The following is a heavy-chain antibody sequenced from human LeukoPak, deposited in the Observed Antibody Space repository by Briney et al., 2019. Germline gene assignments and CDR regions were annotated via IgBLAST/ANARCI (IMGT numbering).Heavy chain of an antibody. V-gene: IGHV3-74*01. CDR1: GFTFSSYW. J-gene: IGHJ4*02. CDR2: INSDGSST. CDR3: ARSMYYYGSGSYPALDY. D-gene: IGHD3-10*01. Sequence: GGSLRLSCAASGFTFSSYWMHWVRQAPGKGLVWVSRINSDGSSTSYADSVKGRFTISRDNAKNSLYLQMNSLRAEDTAVYYCARSMYYYGSGSYPALDYWGQGTLVTVSS.